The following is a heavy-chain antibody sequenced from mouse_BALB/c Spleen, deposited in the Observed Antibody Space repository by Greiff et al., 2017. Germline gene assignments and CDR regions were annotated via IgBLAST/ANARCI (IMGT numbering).Heavy chain of an antibody. V-gene: IGHV1-15*01. J-gene: IGHJ3*01. Sequence: VQLQQSGAELVRPGASVTLSCKASGYTFTDYEMHWVKQTPVHGLEWIGAIDPETGGTAYNQKFKGKATLTADKSSSTAYMELRSLTSEDSAVYYCTIWLRRRWGFAYWGQGTLVTVSA. CDR1: GYTFTDYE. CDR2: IDPETGGT. CDR3: TIWLRRRWGFAY. D-gene: IGHD2-2*01.